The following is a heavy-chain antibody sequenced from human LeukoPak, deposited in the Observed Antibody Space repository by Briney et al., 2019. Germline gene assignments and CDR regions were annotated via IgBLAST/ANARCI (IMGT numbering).Heavy chain of an antibody. CDR2: INPSGGST. V-gene: IGHV1-46*01. CDR1: GYTFTSYY. Sequence: GASVKVSCKASGYTFTSYYMHWVRQAPGQGLEWMGIINPSGGSTSYAQKFQGRVTMTRDTSTSTVYMELSSLRSEDTAVYYCARGPLYYDYVWGSYRYYFDYWGQGTLVTVSS. D-gene: IGHD3-16*02. J-gene: IGHJ4*02. CDR3: ARGPLYYDYVWGSYRYYFDY.